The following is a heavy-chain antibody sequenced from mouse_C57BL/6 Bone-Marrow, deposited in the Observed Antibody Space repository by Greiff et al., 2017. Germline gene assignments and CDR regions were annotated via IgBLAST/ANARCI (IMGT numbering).Heavy chain of an antibody. Sequence: QFQLQQSGAELVRPGASVTLSCKASGYTFTDYEMHWVKQTPVHGLEWIGAIDTETGGTAYNQKFKGKAILTADKSSSTAYMELRSLTSEDSAVYYCTRGGVTVVFDYWGQGTTLTVSS. J-gene: IGHJ2*01. D-gene: IGHD1-1*01. V-gene: IGHV1-15*01. CDR2: IDTETGGT. CDR3: TRGGVTVVFDY. CDR1: GYTFTDYE.